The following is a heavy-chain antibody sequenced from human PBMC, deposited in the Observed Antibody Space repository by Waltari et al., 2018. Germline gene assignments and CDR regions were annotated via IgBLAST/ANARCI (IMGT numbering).Heavy chain of an antibody. D-gene: IGHD2-2*01. CDR1: GFTISTYW. V-gene: IGHV3-7*02. CDR2: INEDGNEK. J-gene: IGHJ4*02. Sequence: QLVESGGGLVQPGGSLRLSCVASGFTISTYWMSWVRQDTGKGLEWVANINEDGNEKDYGESVKGRFTVSRDNAKNSLYLQMNSLRDEDTAVYYCARNHGQSSNDVYFDYWGQGTLVTVSS. CDR3: ARNHGQSSNDVYFDY.